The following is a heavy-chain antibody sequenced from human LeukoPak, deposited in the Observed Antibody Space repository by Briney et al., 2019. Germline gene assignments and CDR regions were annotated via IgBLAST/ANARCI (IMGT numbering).Heavy chain of an antibody. D-gene: IGHD1-26*01. CDR2: ISYDGRDK. V-gene: IGHV3-30*04. J-gene: IGHJ4*02. CDR1: GFTFSTYA. Sequence: GRSLRLSCAASGFTFSTYAMHWVRQAPGKGLEWVTVISYDGRDKKFADSVKGRFSISRDNSKNTLYLQMDSLRSEDTAVYYCAKDSGNYANYYFDHWGQGTLVTVSS. CDR3: AKDSGNYANYYFDH.